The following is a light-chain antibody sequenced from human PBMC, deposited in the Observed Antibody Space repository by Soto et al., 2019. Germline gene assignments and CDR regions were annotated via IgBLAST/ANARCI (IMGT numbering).Light chain of an antibody. CDR1: NRVVGSYNF. V-gene: IGLV2-23*01. CDR2: EGN. J-gene: IGLJ1*01. Sequence: QSVLTQCASVSGSPGQSITISCAGTNRVVGSYNFVSWLQQHAGKATKLMIYEGNKRPSGVSNRFSGSKSGDTASLTISGLQTEDEADYYCCSYAGSGTYVFGTGTKVTVL. CDR3: CSYAGSGTYV.